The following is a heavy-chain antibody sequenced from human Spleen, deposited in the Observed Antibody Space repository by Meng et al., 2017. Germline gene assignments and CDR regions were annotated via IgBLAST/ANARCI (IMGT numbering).Heavy chain of an antibody. CDR1: GITFSNVW. CDR3: ARGPPSYWYFDL. CDR2: LSTTGNTM. J-gene: IGHJ2*01. Sequence: GESLKISCTASGITFSNVWVNWVRQAPGKGLEWVSFLSTTGNTMYYAVSVEGRFTISRDNAKNSLYLQMHSLRAEDTAVYYCARGPPSYWYFDLWGRGTQVTVSS. V-gene: IGHV3-11*04.